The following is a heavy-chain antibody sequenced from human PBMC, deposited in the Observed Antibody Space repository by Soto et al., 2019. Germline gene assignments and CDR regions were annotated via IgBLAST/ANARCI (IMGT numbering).Heavy chain of an antibody. CDR1: GYTFTSYG. J-gene: IGHJ4*02. V-gene: IGHV1-3*01. CDR3: ARAPHYGDYPFDY. Sequence: ASVKVSCKASGYTFTSYGISWVRQAPGQRLEWMGWINAGNGNTKYSQKFQGRVTITRDTSASTAYMELSSLRSEDTAVYYCARAPHYGDYPFDYWGQGTLVTVSS. D-gene: IGHD4-17*01. CDR2: INAGNGNT.